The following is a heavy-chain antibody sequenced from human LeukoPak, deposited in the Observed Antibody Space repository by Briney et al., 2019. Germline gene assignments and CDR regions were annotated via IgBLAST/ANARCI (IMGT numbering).Heavy chain of an antibody. V-gene: IGHV3-30*02. CDR1: GFTFSSYG. Sequence: PGGSLRLSCAASGFTFSSYGMHWVRQAPGKGLEWVAFIRYDGSNKYYADSVKGRFTISRDNSKNTLYLQMNSLRAEDTAVYYCAKDRGNEVLSWFDPWGQGTLVTVSS. J-gene: IGHJ5*02. D-gene: IGHD1-1*01. CDR2: IRYDGSNK. CDR3: AKDRGNEVLSWFDP.